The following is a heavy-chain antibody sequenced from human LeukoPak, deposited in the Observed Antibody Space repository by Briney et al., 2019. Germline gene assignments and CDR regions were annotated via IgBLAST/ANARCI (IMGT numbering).Heavy chain of an antibody. D-gene: IGHD3-22*01. CDR1: GFTFSSYA. J-gene: IGHJ4*02. CDR2: ISYDGSNK. CDR3: ATSQISSGYYYLDY. V-gene: IGHV3-30-3*01. Sequence: GGSLRLSCAASGFTFSSYAMHWVRQAPGKGLEWVAVISYDGSNKYYADSVKGRFTISRDNSKNTLYLQMNSLRAEDTAVYYCATSQISSGYYYLDYWGQGTLVTVSS.